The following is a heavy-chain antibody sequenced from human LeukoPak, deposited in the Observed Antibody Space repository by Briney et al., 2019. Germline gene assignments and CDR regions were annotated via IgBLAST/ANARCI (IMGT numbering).Heavy chain of an antibody. J-gene: IGHJ5*02. CDR1: GFTFSSYG. V-gene: IGHV3-33*01. Sequence: GGSLRLSCAASGFTFSSYGMHWVRQAPGKGLEWVAVIWYDGSNKYYADSVKGRFTISRDNSKNTLYLQMNSLRAEDTAVYYCARDQGPRNWFDPWGQGTLVTVSS. CDR3: ARDQGPRNWFDP. CDR2: IWYDGSNK.